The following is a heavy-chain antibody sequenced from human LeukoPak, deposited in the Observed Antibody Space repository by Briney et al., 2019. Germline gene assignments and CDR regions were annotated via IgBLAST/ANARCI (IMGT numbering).Heavy chain of an antibody. CDR2: IYYSGST. J-gene: IGHJ4*02. CDR1: GGSISSYY. V-gene: IGHV4-59*01. CDR3: ARDSVRDSRYSSSWYYFDY. D-gene: IGHD6-13*01. Sequence: PSETLSLTCTVSGGSISSYYWSWIRQPPGKGLEWIGYIYYSGSTNYNPSLKSRVTISVDTSKNQFSLKLSSVTAADTAVYYCARDSVRDSRYSSSWYYFDYWGQGTLVTVSS.